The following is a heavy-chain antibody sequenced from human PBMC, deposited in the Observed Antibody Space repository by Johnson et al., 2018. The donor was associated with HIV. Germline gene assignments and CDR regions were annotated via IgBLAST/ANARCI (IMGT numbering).Heavy chain of an antibody. CDR2: ISGSGGST. V-gene: IGHV3-23*04. D-gene: IGHD6-13*01. CDR3: AKGSGSSWYIGAFDI. Sequence: VQLVESGGGLIQPGGSLRLSCAASGFTFSSYAMSWVRQAPGKGREWVSAISGSGGSTYYADSVKGRFTISRDNSKNTLYLQMDSLRAKDTALYYCAKGSGSSWYIGAFDIWGQGTMVTVSS. CDR1: GFTFSSYA. J-gene: IGHJ3*02.